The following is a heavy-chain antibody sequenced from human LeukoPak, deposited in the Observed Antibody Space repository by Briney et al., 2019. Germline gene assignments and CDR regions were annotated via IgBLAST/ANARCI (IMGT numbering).Heavy chain of an antibody. Sequence: SETLSLTCTVSGGSISSYYWSWIRQPPGKGLEWIGYIYYSGSTNYNPSLRSRVTISVDTSKNQFSLKLSSVTAADTAVYYCARVNYYDSSGYYYVWGQGTLVTVSS. V-gene: IGHV4-59*01. CDR1: GGSISSYY. CDR3: ARVNYYDSSGYYYV. CDR2: IYYSGST. J-gene: IGHJ4*02. D-gene: IGHD3-22*01.